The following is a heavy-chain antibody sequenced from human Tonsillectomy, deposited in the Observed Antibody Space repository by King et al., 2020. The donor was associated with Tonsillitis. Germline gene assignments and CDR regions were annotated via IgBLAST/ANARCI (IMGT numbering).Heavy chain of an antibody. CDR1: GFTLGDYA. D-gene: IGHD3-22*01. J-gene: IGHJ4*02. V-gene: IGHV3-49*04. CDR3: TRVVSGGYYSDY. CDR2: IRDKAYGGKT. Sequence: VQLVESGGGLVQPGRSLRLSWTASGFTLGDYAMSWVRQAPGKGLEWVGFIRDKAYGGKTEYAASVKGRFIISRDDSKTIAYLQMNSLKTEDAAVYYFTRVVSGGYYSDYWGQGTLVTVSS.